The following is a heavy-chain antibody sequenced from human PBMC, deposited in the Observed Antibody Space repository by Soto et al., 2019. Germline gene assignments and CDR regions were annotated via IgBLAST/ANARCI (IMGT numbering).Heavy chain of an antibody. CDR2: INPNSGGT. CDR1: GYTFTGYY. V-gene: IGHV1-2*04. J-gene: IGHJ4*02. CDR3: ARSRLPEDSGYETRTFDY. Sequence: ASVKVSCKASGYTFTGYYMHWVRQAPGQGLEWMGWINPNSGGTNYAQKFQGWVTMTRDTSISTAYMELSRLRSDDTAVYYCARSRLPEDSGYETRTFDYWGQGTLVTVSS. D-gene: IGHD5-12*01.